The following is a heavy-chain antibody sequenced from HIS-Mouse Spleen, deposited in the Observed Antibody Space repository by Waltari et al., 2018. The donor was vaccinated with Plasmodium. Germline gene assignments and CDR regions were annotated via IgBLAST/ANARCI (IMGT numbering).Heavy chain of an antibody. CDR1: GGSFSGYY. CDR2: INHSGSS. Sequence: QVQLQQWGAGLLKPSETLSLTCAVYGGSFSGYYWSWFRQTPGKGLEWLGEINHSGSSKDNPSLKSRSTREVDTAKNQFSRKLSSVTAADTAVYYSARVIPLGIPHFDYWGQGTLVTVSS. J-gene: IGHJ4*02. V-gene: IGHV4-34*01. D-gene: IGHD7-27*01. CDR3: ARVIPLGIPHFDY.